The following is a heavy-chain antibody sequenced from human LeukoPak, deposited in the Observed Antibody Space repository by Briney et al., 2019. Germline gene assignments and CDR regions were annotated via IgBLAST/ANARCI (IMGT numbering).Heavy chain of an antibody. D-gene: IGHD3-9*01. CDR1: GGSISSYY. V-gene: IGHV4-59*01. Sequence: SETLSLTCTVSGGSISSYYWRWIRQPPGKGLECVGYIYYSGSTNYNPSLKSRVTISVDTSKNQFSLKLSSVTAADTAVYYCARGRDIWTGDAHYYYYGMDVWGQGTTVTVSS. CDR2: IYYSGST. J-gene: IGHJ6*02. CDR3: ARGRDIWTGDAHYYYYGMDV.